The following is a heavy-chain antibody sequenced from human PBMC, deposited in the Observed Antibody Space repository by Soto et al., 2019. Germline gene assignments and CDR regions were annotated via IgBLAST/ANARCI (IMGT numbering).Heavy chain of an antibody. D-gene: IGHD2-21*01. CDR3: AAQCGLCDVVVIPDY. V-gene: IGHV4-61*03. CDR2: GNT. J-gene: IGHJ4*02. Sequence: GNTNYNPSLKSRVTTSVDTSKNHFSLNLSSMTASDTAVYYCAAQCGLCDVVVIPDYWGQGTLVTVSS.